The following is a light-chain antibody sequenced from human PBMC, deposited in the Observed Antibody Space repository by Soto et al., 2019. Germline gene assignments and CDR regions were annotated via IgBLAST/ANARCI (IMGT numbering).Light chain of an antibody. Sequence: QSALTQPASVSGSPGQSITISCTGASSDVVSYYLVSWYQQYPGKAPKLIIYEGTRRPSGVSDRFSGSNSGNTASLTISGLQAEDEADYSCCSYAGSATLDVVFGGGTKLTVL. CDR1: SSDVVSYYL. CDR3: CSYAGSATLDVV. J-gene: IGLJ2*01. CDR2: EGT. V-gene: IGLV2-23*01.